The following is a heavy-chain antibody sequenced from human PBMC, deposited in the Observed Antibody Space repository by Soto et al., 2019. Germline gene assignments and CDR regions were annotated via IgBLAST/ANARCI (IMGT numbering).Heavy chain of an antibody. D-gene: IGHD2-15*01. CDR1: GFTFSSYA. CDR3: AKSGGWVVVAANPRVYYYGMDV. Sequence: PGGSLRLSCAASGFTFSSYAMSWVRQAPGKGLEWVSAISGSGGSTYYADSVKGRFTISRDNSKNTLYLQMNSLRAEDTAVYYCAKSGGWVVVAANPRVYYYGMDVWGQGTTVTVSS. J-gene: IGHJ6*02. CDR2: ISGSGGST. V-gene: IGHV3-23*01.